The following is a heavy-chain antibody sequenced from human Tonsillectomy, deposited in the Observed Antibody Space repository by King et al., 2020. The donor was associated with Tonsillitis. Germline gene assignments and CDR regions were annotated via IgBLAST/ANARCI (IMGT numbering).Heavy chain of an antibody. J-gene: IGHJ2*01. D-gene: IGHD1-26*01. CDR1: GFTFSTYA. CDR3: ARGSGSGPLEYWYFDL. CDR2: ISYDGSSK. Sequence: VQLVESGRGVVQPGRSLRLSCAASGFTFSTYAMHWVRQAPGKGLEGVAVISYDGSSKHYADSVKGRFTISRDNSKNTLFLQMNSLRTEDTAVYYCARGSGSGPLEYWYFDLWGRGTLVTVSS. V-gene: IGHV3-30-3*01.